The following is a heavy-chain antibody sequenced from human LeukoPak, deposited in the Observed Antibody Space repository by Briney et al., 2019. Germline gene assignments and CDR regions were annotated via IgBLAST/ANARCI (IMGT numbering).Heavy chain of an antibody. V-gene: IGHV4-59*01. CDR2: IYYSGST. Sequence: SETLSLTCTVSGGSISSYYWSWIRQPPGKGLEWIGYIYYSGSTNHNPSLKSRVTISVDTSKNQFSLKLSSVTAADTAVYYCARGQPPYYDILTGYPTRPKYFDYWGQGTLVTVSS. CDR3: ARGQPPYYDILTGYPTRPKYFDY. J-gene: IGHJ4*02. D-gene: IGHD3-9*01. CDR1: GGSISSYY.